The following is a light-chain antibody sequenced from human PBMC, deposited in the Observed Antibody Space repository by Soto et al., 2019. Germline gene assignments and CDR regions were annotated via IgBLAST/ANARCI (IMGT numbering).Light chain of an antibody. CDR1: QSVSSK. V-gene: IGKV3-15*01. CDR2: GAS. J-gene: IGKJ5*01. Sequence: EIVLTQSPATLSLSPGERATLSFRASQSVSSKLAWYQQKPGQAPRLLIYGASTRATGIPARFSGSGSGTEFTLTIRSLQSEDFAVYYCQQYNNWPPITFGQGTRLEIK. CDR3: QQYNNWPPIT.